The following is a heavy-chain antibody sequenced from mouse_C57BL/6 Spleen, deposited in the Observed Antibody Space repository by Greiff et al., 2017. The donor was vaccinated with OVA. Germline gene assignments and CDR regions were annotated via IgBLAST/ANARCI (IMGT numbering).Heavy chain of an antibody. V-gene: IGHV1-59*01. CDR2: IDPSDSYT. Sequence: QVQLQQPGAELVRPGTSVKLSCKASGYTFTSYWMHWVKQRPGQGLEWIGVIDPSDSYTNYNQKLKGKATLTVDQSSSTAYMQISSLTSEDSAVYYCARRGGGYFDYWGQGTTLTVSS. CDR1: GYTFTSYW. CDR3: ARRGGGYFDY. J-gene: IGHJ2*01.